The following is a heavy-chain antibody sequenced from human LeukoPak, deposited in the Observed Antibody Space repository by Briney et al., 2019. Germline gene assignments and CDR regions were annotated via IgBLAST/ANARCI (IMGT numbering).Heavy chain of an antibody. CDR3: ASWAGFCSSNNCFATSLDY. Sequence: ASVKVSCKASGGTFSSYAISWVRQAPGQGLEWMGGIISYNVNTNFAQKFQGRVTMTTDTSTNTAYMELRSLRSDDTAVYYCASWAGFCSSNNCFATSLDYWGQGTLVTVSA. V-gene: IGHV1-18*01. CDR1: GGTFSSYA. J-gene: IGHJ4*02. CDR2: IISYNVNT. D-gene: IGHD2-2*01.